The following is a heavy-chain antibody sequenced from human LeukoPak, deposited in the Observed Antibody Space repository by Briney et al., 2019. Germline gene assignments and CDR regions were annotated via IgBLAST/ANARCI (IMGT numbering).Heavy chain of an antibody. CDR2: IWYDGSNK. CDR3: AKDRSEDGGRWN. J-gene: IGHJ4*02. CDR1: GFTFSSYG. Sequence: GGSLRLSCAASGFTFSSYGMHWVRQAPGKGLEWVAVIWYDGSNKYYADSVKGRFTISRDNSKNTLYLQMNSLRAEDTAVYYCAKDRSEDGGRWNWGQGTLATVSS. D-gene: IGHD2-15*01. V-gene: IGHV3-33*06.